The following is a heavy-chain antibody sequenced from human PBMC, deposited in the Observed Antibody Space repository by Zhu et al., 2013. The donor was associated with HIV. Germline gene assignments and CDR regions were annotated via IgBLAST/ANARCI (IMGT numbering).Heavy chain of an antibody. D-gene: IGHD5-18*01. CDR2: IIPIFGTA. CDR3: ARDHPPINTDSYYYYGMDV. Sequence: QVQLVQSGAEVKKPGSSVKVSCKASGGTFSSYAISWVRQAPGQGLEWMGGIIPIFGTANYAQKFQGRVTITADESTSTAYMELSSLRSEDTAVYYCARDHPPINTDSYYYYGMDVWGQGTTVTVSS. J-gene: IGHJ6*02. CDR1: GGTFSSYA. V-gene: IGHV1-69*01.